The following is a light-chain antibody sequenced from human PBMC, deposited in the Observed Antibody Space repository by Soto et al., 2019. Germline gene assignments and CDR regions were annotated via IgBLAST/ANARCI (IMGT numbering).Light chain of an antibody. V-gene: IGKV3-15*01. J-gene: IGKJ4*01. CDR1: QSISSS. CDR3: QQYNSWPLT. Sequence: EIVMRQSPVNMSMSPGERATLSCRASQSISSSLAWYQQKPGQAPRLLIYGASARATGVPARFSGRGSGTEFTLTISSLQSEDFAVYYCQQYNSWPLTFGGGTKVDIK. CDR2: GAS.